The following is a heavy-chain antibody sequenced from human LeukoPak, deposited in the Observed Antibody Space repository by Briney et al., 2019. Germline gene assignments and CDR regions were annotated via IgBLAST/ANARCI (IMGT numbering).Heavy chain of an antibody. D-gene: IGHD6-19*01. CDR3: ARTRSGWRSIRPYYFDY. CDR2: IYYSGST. Sequence: SETLSLTCTVSGASISTYYWSWIRQPPGKGLEWIGYIYYSGSTNYNPSLKSRVTISVDTSKNLFSLKLTSVTAADTAMYYCARTRSGWRSIRPYYFDYWGQGTLVTVSS. CDR1: GASISTYY. J-gene: IGHJ4*02. V-gene: IGHV4-59*08.